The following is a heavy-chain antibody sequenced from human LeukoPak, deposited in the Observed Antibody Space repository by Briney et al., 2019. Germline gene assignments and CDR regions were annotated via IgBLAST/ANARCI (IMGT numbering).Heavy chain of an antibody. CDR1: GFTFSSYW. V-gene: IGHV3-7*01. CDR3: ARDVIVGATDY. J-gene: IGHJ4*02. D-gene: IGHD1-26*01. CDR2: IKQDGSEK. Sequence: GGSLRLSCAAPGFTFSSYWMSWVRQAPGKGLEWVANIKQDGSEKYYVDSVKGRFTISRDNAKNSLYLQMNSLRAEDTAVYYCARDVIVGATDYWGQGTLVTVSS.